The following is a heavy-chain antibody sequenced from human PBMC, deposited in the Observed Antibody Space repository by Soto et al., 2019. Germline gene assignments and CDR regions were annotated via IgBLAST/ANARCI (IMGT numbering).Heavy chain of an antibody. V-gene: IGHV3-23*01. D-gene: IGHD2-15*01. Sequence: EVQLLESGGDLVQPGESLRLSCAASGFTFSSYAMSWVRQAPGKGLEWVSTISDKSAGTYYSDSVRGRFTISRDDSKNMRYVQMNNLRAEDTAVYYCAKLLPRAFDCWGQGTMVTVSS. CDR3: AKLLPRAFDC. J-gene: IGHJ3*01. CDR2: ISDKSAGT. CDR1: GFTFSSYA.